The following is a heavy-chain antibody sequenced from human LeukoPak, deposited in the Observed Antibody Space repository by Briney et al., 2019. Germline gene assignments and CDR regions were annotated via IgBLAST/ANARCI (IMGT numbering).Heavy chain of an antibody. Sequence: SETLSLTCTVSGGSISSGGYYWSWIRQHPGKGLEWIGYIYYSGSTYYNPSLKSRVTISVDTSKNQLSLKLSSVTAADTAVYYCARDSIAAAGDDAFDIWGQGTMVTVSS. V-gene: IGHV4-31*03. J-gene: IGHJ3*02. CDR1: GGSISSGGYY. CDR2: IYYSGST. D-gene: IGHD6-13*01. CDR3: ARDSIAAAGDDAFDI.